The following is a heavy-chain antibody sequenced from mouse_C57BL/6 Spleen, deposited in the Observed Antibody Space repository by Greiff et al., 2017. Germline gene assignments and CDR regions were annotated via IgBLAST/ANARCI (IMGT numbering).Heavy chain of an antibody. V-gene: IGHV1-61*01. J-gene: IGHJ1*03. CDR2: IYPSDSET. CDR3: ARWGSPV. CDR1: GYTFTSYW. D-gene: IGHD6-2*01. Sequence: QVHVKQPGAELVRPGSSVKLSCKASGYTFTSYWMDWVKQRPGQGLEWIGNIYPSDSETHYNQKFKDKATLTVDKSSSTAYMQLSSLTSEDSAVYYCARWGSPVWGTGTTVTVSS.